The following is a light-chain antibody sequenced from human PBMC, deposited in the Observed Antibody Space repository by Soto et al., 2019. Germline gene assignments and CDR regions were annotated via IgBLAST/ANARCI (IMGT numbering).Light chain of an antibody. J-gene: IGKJ4*01. CDR2: DAS. CDR3: QQRSNWPLT. CDR1: QSVSRY. Sequence: EIVLTQSPATLSLSPGERATLSCRASQSVSRYLAWYQQNPGQAPRLLIYDASNRATGIPARFSGSGSGTDFTLTISSLEPEDFAVYYCQQRSNWPLTFGGGTKVEIK. V-gene: IGKV3-11*01.